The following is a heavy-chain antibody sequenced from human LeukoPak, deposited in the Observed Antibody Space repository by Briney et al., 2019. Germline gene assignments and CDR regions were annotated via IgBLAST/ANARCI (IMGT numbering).Heavy chain of an antibody. V-gene: IGHV4-39*01. CDR2: IYYSGST. Sequence: SETLSLTCTVSGGSISSSSYYWGWIRQPPGKGLEWIGSIYYSGSTYYNPSLKSRVTISVDTSKNQFSLKLSSVTAADTAVYYCARLLKYYDYVWGRGYFDYWGQGTLVTVSS. J-gene: IGHJ4*02. CDR3: ARLLKYYDYVWGRGYFDY. D-gene: IGHD3-16*01. CDR1: GGSISSSSYY.